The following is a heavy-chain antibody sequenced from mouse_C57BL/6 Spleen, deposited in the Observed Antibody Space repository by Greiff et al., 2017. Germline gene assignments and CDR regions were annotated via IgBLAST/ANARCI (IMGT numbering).Heavy chain of an antibody. CDR2: IHPNSGST. V-gene: IGHV1-64*01. D-gene: IGHD4-1*01. J-gene: IGHJ4*01. CDR1: GYTFTSYW. Sequence: QVQLQQPGAELVKPGASVKLSCKASGYTFTSYWMHWVKQRPGQGLEWIGMIHPNSGSTNYNEKFKSKATLTVDKSSSTAYMQLSSLTSEDSAVYYCARTVGTGYAMDYWGQGTSVTVSS. CDR3: ARTVGTGYAMDY.